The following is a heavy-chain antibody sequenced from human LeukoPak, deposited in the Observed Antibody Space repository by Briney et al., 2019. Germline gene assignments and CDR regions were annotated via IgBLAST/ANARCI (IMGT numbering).Heavy chain of an antibody. Sequence: PGGSLRLSCAASGFTFSSHGMNWVRQAPGKGLVWVARIDNDAYSSVYADSVKGRFTISRDNSKNTMFLQMNRLRDEDTAVYYCARGLRGPDYWGQGTQVTVSS. CDR3: ARGLRGPDY. CDR1: GFTFSSHG. V-gene: IGHV3-74*01. CDR2: IDNDAYSS. J-gene: IGHJ4*02.